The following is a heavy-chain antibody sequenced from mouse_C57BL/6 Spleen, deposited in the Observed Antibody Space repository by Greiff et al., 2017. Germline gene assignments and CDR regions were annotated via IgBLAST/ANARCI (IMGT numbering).Heavy chain of an antibody. CDR3: ARSRAYYSFEY. D-gene: IGHD2-12*01. J-gene: IGHJ2*01. CDR1: GYTFTSYW. Sequence: QVQLQQPGAELVKPGASVKLSCKASGYTFTSYWMQWVKQRPGQGLEWIGEIDPSDSYTNYNQKFKGKATLTVDTSSSTAYMQLSSLTSEDSAVYYCARSRAYYSFEYWGQGTTLTVSS. CDR2: IDPSDSYT. V-gene: IGHV1-50*01.